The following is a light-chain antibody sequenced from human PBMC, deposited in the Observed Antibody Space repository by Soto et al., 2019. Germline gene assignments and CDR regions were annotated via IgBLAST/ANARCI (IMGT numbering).Light chain of an antibody. J-gene: IGKJ1*01. CDR1: QRIDNY. CDR2: AAS. CDR3: QQYDNSRT. V-gene: IGKV1-16*01. Sequence: DTQMTQSPSSLSASLGDRVTITCRASQRIDNYVNWYQQKPGKAPKLLIYAASTLQSGVPSRFSGSGSGTDFTLTISSLQPEDFGIYYCQQYDNSRTFGQGTKVDIK.